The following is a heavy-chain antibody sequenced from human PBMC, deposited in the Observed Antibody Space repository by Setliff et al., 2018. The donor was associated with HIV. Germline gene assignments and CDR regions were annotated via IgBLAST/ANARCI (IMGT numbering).Heavy chain of an antibody. CDR2: IYTTGST. CDR3: ARDLTSPNDFWSRAFDI. CDR1: GGSIGSGSHY. J-gene: IGHJ3*02. V-gene: IGHV4-61*09. D-gene: IGHD3-3*01. Sequence: SETLSLTCTVSGGSIGSGSHYWSWIRQPAGKGLEWIGHIYTTGSTSYNPSLKSRVTISADTSNNQFSLRLTSMTAADTAVYYCARDLTSPNDFWSRAFDIWGQGTMVTVSS.